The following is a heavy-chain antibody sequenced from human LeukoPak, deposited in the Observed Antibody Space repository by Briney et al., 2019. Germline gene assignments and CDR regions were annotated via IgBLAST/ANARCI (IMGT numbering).Heavy chain of an antibody. J-gene: IGHJ4*02. D-gene: IGHD7-27*01. V-gene: IGHV3-49*04. CDR3: TRDRGSSTLGDY. CDR2: IRSKAFGETA. Sequence: GGSLRLSCTVSGFTFGDYAINWVRQAPGKGLEWVGFIRSKAFGETAEYAASVRGRFTISRDDSKSIAYLQMNSLKTEDTAVYYCTRDRGSSTLGDYWGQGTLVTVSS. CDR1: GFTFGDYA.